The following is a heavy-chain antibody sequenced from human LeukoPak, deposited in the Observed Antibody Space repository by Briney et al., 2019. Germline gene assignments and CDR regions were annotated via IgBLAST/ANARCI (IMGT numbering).Heavy chain of an antibody. CDR1: GYTFTGYY. CDR2: INPNSGGT. J-gene: IGHJ5*02. Sequence: ASVKVSCKASGYTFTGYYMHWVRQAPGQGLEWMGWINPNSGGTNYAQKFQGRVTMTRDMSTSTVYMELSSLRSEDTAVYYCARDHQYGDYGRFVWFDPWGQGTLVTVSS. D-gene: IGHD4-17*01. CDR3: ARDHQYGDYGRFVWFDP. V-gene: IGHV1-2*02.